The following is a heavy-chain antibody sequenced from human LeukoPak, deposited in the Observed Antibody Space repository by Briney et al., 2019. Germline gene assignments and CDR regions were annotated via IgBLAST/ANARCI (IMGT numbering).Heavy chain of an antibody. J-gene: IGHJ4*02. D-gene: IGHD4-17*01. CDR1: GFIFSDYG. Sequence: GGSLRLSCEASGFIFSDYGMHWVRQAPGKGLEWVAVISYDGSNKYYADSVKGRFTISRDNSKNTLYLQMNSLRAEDTAVYYCARHTGDFDYWGQGTLVTVSS. V-gene: IGHV3-30*19. CDR2: ISYDGSNK. CDR3: ARHTGDFDY.